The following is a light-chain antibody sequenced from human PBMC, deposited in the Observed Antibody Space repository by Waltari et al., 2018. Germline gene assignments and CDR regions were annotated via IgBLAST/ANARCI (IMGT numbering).Light chain of an antibody. CDR1: SSDVGGYNY. CDR2: EVS. V-gene: IGLV2-8*01. Sequence: QSALTQPPSASGSPGQSVTISCTGTSSDVGGYNYVSWYQQHPGKAPKLLIYEVSTRPSGVPDRFSGYKSGNTASLTVSGLQAEDEADYYCSSYAGSNYVFGTGTKVTVL. J-gene: IGLJ1*01. CDR3: SSYAGSNYV.